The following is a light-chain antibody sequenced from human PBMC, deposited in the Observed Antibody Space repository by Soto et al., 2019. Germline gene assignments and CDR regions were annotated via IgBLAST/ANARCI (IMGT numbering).Light chain of an antibody. CDR1: QSVSSSY. CDR3: QQYGSSPWT. V-gene: IGKV3-20*01. J-gene: IGKJ1*01. CDR2: GAS. Sequence: EIVLTQSPGTLSLSPGERATLSCRASQSVSSSYLAWYQQKPGQAPRLLIYGASSRATGIPDRFSGSGSGTYFPLTISSLEPEDFAVYYCQQYGSSPWTFGQGTKVEIK.